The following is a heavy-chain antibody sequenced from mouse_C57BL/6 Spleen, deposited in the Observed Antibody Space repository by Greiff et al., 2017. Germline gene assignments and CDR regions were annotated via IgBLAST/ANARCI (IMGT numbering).Heavy chain of an antibody. D-gene: IGHD1-1*01. CDR2: ISGGGGNT. Sequence: EVNVVESGGGLVKPGGSLKLSCAASGFTFSSYTMSWVRQTPEKRLEWVATISGGGGNTYYPDSVKGRFTISRDNAKNTLYLQMSSLRSEDPALYYCARHNYGSRVGMDYWGQGTSVTVSS. CDR3: ARHNYGSRVGMDY. CDR1: GFTFSSYT. J-gene: IGHJ4*01. V-gene: IGHV5-9*01.